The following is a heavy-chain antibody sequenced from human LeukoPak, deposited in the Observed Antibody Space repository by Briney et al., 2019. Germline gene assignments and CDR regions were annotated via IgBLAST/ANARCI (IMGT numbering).Heavy chain of an antibody. CDR2: ISSSSSYI. J-gene: IGHJ4*02. D-gene: IGHD3-22*01. CDR3: AGSTDYPDDYDSSGYYYSF. CDR1: GFTFSSYS. V-gene: IGHV3-21*01. Sequence: GGSLRLSCAASGFTFSSYSMNWVRQAPGKGLEWVSSISSSSSYIYYADSVKGRFTISRDNAKNSLYLQMNSLRAEDTAVYYCAGSTDYPDDYDSSGYYYSFWGQGTLVTVSS.